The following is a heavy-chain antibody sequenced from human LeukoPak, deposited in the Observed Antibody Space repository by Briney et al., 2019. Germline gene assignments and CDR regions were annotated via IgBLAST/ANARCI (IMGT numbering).Heavy chain of an antibody. V-gene: IGHV3-33*01. CDR2: IWYDGSNI. CDR1: GFTFSSYG. Sequence: QPGRSLRLSCVASGFTFSSYGMHWVRQAPGKGLEWVAVIWYDGSNIFYVDSVKGRFTISRDNAKNSLYLQMNSLRAEDTALYYCARVEDYGSGSYSYGMDVWGQGTTVTVSS. J-gene: IGHJ6*02. CDR3: ARVEDYGSGSYSYGMDV. D-gene: IGHD3-10*01.